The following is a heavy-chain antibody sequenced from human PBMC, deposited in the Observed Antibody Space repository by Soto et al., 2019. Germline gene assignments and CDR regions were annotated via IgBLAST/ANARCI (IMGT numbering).Heavy chain of an antibody. CDR2: IIPIFGTA. J-gene: IGHJ4*02. V-gene: IGHV1-69*01. D-gene: IGHD6-6*01. CDR3: ARNAHEYSSSSYFDC. Sequence: QVQLVQSGAEVKKPGSSVKVSCKASGGTFSSYAISWVRQAPGQGLEWMGGIIPIFGTANYAQKFQGRVTITADESTSTGYRELSSLRSEDTAVYYGARNAHEYSSSSYFDCWGQGTLVTVSS. CDR1: GGTFSSYA.